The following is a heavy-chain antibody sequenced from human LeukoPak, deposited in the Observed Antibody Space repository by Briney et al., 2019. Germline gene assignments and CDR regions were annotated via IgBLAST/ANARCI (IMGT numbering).Heavy chain of an antibody. J-gene: IGHJ4*02. CDR2: INPNGGGT. Sequence: ASVKVSCKASGYTFTGYFIHWVRQAPRQGLEWMGWINPNGGGTNYAQKFQGRVTMTRDTSISTAYMELSRLRSDDTAVYYCARDERYDSSGYPFDYWGQGTLVTVSS. V-gene: IGHV1-2*02. CDR1: GYTFTGYF. CDR3: ARDERYDSSGYPFDY. D-gene: IGHD3-22*01.